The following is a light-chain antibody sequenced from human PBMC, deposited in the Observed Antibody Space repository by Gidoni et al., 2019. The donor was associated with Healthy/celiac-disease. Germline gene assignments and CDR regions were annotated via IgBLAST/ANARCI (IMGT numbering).Light chain of an antibody. CDR3: QQYGSSPIT. Sequence: EIVLTQSPGTLSLSPVERSTLSCRGSQSVSSSYLAWYQQKPGQAPRLLIYGASSRATGIPDRFSGSGFGTEFTLTISRLEPEDFAVYYCQQYGSSPITFGQGTRLEIK. CDR1: QSVSSSY. CDR2: GAS. J-gene: IGKJ5*01. V-gene: IGKV3-20*01.